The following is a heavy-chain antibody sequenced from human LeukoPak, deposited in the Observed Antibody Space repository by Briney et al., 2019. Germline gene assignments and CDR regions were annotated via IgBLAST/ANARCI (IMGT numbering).Heavy chain of an antibody. CDR3: ARDLRMGSSGYYYVPFDY. CDR1: GYTLTSYG. J-gene: IGHJ4*02. V-gene: IGHV1-18*01. Sequence: ASVKVSCKASGYTLTSYGISWVRQAPGQGLEWMGWISAYNGNTNYAQKLQGRVTMTTDTSTSTAYMELRSLRSDDTAVYYCARDLRMGSSGYYYVPFDYWGQGTLVTVSS. D-gene: IGHD3-22*01. CDR2: ISAYNGNT.